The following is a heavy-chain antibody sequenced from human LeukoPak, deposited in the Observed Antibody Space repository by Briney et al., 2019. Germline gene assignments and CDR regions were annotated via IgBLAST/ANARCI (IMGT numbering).Heavy chain of an antibody. V-gene: IGHV3-23*01. CDR2: ISGSGGST. CDR3: AKRLYDSSGYYPFDY. D-gene: IGHD3-22*01. Sequence: GGSPRLSCAASGFTFSSYAMSWVRQAPGKGLEWVSAISGSGGSTYYADSVKGRFTISRDNSKNTLYLQMNSLRAEDTAVYYCAKRLYDSSGYYPFDYWGQGTLVTVSS. J-gene: IGHJ4*02. CDR1: GFTFSSYA.